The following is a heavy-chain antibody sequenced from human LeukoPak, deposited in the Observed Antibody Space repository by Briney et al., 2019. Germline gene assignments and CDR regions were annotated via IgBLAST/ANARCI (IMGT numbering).Heavy chain of an antibody. J-gene: IGHJ4*02. D-gene: IGHD2-21*02. V-gene: IGHV1-24*01. CDR2: FDPEDGET. Sequence: GASVKVSCKVSGYTLTELSMHWVRQAPGKGLEWMGGFDPEDGETIYAQKFQGRVTMTEDTSTDTAYMELSSLRSEDTAVYYCATDVAYCGGDCYPTQQNWGQGTLVTVSS. CDR3: ATDVAYCGGDCYPTQQN. CDR1: GYTLTELS.